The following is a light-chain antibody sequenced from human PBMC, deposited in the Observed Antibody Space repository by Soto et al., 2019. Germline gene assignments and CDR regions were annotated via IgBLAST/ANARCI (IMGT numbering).Light chain of an antibody. Sequence: SALTQPSSVCGSPGQSITISCTGTISDVGNYNYVSWYQQYPGRVPKLLIYMVSNRASGVSNRFSGSKSGNTSSLTISGLQAEDEADYFCTSPTPGSLYVFGTGTKVTV. V-gene: IGLV2-14*01. CDR2: MVS. J-gene: IGLJ1*01. CDR1: ISDVGNYNY. CDR3: TSPTPGSLYV.